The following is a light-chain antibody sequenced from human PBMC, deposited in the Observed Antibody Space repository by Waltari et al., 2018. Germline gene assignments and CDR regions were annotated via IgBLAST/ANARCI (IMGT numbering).Light chain of an antibody. CDR1: NIGTKS. J-gene: IGLJ1*01. CDR2: SDS. V-gene: IGLV3-21*01. Sequence: SYVLPQPPSVSVAPGESARITCGGNNIGTKSVHWYQQKPGQAPVLVIYSDSDRPSGIPERFSGANSGNTATLTISRVEAGDEADYYCQVWEISRDHYVFGSGTEVTVL. CDR3: QVWEISRDHYV.